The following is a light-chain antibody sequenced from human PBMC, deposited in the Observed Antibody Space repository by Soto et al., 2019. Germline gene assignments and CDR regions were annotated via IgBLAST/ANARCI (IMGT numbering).Light chain of an antibody. Sequence: DIQMNQSPSTLSASVGDRGTITCRASQSISSWLAWYQQKPGKAPKLLIYDASSLESGVPSRVSGSGSGTEFTLTIDSLQPDDFATYYCQEYKSYSWTFGQGTKVDI. J-gene: IGKJ1*01. V-gene: IGKV1-5*01. CDR3: QEYKSYSWT. CDR1: QSISSW. CDR2: DAS.